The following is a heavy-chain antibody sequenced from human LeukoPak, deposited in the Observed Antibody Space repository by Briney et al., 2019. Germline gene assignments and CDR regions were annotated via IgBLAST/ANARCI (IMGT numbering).Heavy chain of an antibody. CDR2: INPDGSGT. D-gene: IGHD4-17*01. V-gene: IGHV3-7*01. CDR1: GFSFSAYA. J-gene: IGHJ4*02. CDR3: ARLFGGVTTFDY. Sequence: PGGSLRLSCAASGFSFSAYAMNWVRQTPGKGLEWVASINPDGSGTSYVDSVKGRFTISRDNAQNSLYLQMNSLSAEDTAVYYCARLFGGVTTFDYWGQGTLVTVSS.